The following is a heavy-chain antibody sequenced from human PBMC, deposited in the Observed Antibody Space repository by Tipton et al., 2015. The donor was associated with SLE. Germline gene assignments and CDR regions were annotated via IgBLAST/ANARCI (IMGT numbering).Heavy chain of an antibody. CDR1: GGSFSGYY. V-gene: IGHV4-34*01. CDR3: ARHPLYSSGWYTFDY. Sequence: TLSLTCAVYGGSFSGYYWSWIRQPPGKGLEWIGEINHSGSTNYNPSLKSRVTISVDTSKNQFSLKLSSVTAADTAVYYCARHPLYSSGWYTFDYWGQGTLVTVSS. D-gene: IGHD6-19*01. J-gene: IGHJ4*02. CDR2: INHSGST.